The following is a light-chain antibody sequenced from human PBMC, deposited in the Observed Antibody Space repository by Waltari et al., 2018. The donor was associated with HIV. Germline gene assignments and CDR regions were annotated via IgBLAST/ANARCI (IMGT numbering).Light chain of an antibody. J-gene: IGLJ1*01. CDR2: DVS. CDR3: SSYTSSSTLV. V-gene: IGLV2-11*01. CDR1: SSDFGCSNY. Sequence: QSALPQPRSVSGSPGQSVTLSCTGTSSDFGCSNYVPWYQQHPGNAPKLMIYDVSKRPSGVPDRFSGSKSGNTASLTISGLQAEDEADYYCSSYTSSSTLVFGTGTKVTVL.